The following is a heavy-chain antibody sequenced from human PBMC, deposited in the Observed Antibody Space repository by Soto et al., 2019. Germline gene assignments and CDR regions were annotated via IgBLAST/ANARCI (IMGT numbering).Heavy chain of an antibody. CDR1: GYTFTGYY. D-gene: IGHD3-9*01. V-gene: IGHV1-2*04. Sequence: QVQLVQSGAEVKKPGASVKVSCKASGYTFTGYYMHWVRQAPGQGLEWMGWINPNSGGTNYAQKFQGWVTMTRDTSISTAYMELSRLSSDDTAVYYCARDADEIFHATGGYYYGMDVWGQGTTVTVSS. J-gene: IGHJ6*02. CDR2: INPNSGGT. CDR3: ARDADEIFHATGGYYYGMDV.